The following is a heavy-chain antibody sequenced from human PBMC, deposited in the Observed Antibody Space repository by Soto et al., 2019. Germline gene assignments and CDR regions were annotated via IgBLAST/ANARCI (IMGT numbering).Heavy chain of an antibody. D-gene: IGHD2-8*01. J-gene: IGHJ5*02. Sequence: PSETLSLTCTVSGGSISSGGYYWSWIRQHPGKGLEWIGYIYYSGGTYYNPSLKSRVTISVDTSKNQFSLKLSSVTAADTAVYYCARVFRHCTNGVCSHSGFDPWGQGTLVTVSS. CDR2: IYYSGGT. CDR1: GGSISSGGYY. V-gene: IGHV4-31*03. CDR3: ARVFRHCTNGVCSHSGFDP.